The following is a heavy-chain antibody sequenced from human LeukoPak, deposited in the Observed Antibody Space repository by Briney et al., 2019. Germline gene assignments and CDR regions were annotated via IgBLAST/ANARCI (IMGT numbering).Heavy chain of an antibody. CDR1: GFTFSSYA. CDR3: ARDKWELLRYYYYGMDV. D-gene: IGHD1-26*01. Sequence: QPGGSLRLSCAASGFTFSSYAMHWVRQAPGKGLEWVAVISYDGSNKYYADSVKGRFTISRDNSKNTLYLQMNSLRAEDTAVYYCARDKWELLRYYYYGMDVWGQGTTVTVSS. CDR2: ISYDGSNK. J-gene: IGHJ6*02. V-gene: IGHV3-30*04.